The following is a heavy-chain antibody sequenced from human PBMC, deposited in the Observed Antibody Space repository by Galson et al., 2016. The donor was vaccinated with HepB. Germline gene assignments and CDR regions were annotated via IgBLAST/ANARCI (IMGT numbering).Heavy chain of an antibody. CDR1: GFTFSRKY. V-gene: IGHV3-43*02. CDR3: VKDRGNYRGFDY. D-gene: IGHD1-26*01. Sequence: SLRLSCAASGFTFSRKYMSWVRQAPGKGLEWVSLLNGDRKKTYYADSVRGRFTISRDNRKKSLYLQMNSLRSEDTGLYYCVKDRGNYRGFDYWGQGTLVTVSS. CDR2: LNGDRKKT. J-gene: IGHJ4*02.